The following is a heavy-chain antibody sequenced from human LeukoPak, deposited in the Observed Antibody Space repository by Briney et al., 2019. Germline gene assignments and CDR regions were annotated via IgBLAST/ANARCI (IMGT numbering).Heavy chain of an antibody. V-gene: IGHV1-24*01. Sequence: ASVKVSCKASGYTFTSYYMHWVRQAPGKGLEWMGGFDPEDGETIYAQKFQGRVTMTEDTSTDTAYMELSSLRSEDTAVYYCAAPTRYCSSTSCYVFDYWGQGTLVTVSS. D-gene: IGHD2-2*01. CDR3: AAPTRYCSSTSCYVFDY. CDR1: GYTFTSYY. CDR2: FDPEDGET. J-gene: IGHJ4*02.